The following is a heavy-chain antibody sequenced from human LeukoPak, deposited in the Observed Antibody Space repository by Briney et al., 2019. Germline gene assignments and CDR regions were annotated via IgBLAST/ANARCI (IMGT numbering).Heavy chain of an antibody. Sequence: GGSLRLSCAASGFTFSSYAMSWVRQAPGKGLEWVSAISGSGGSTYYADSVKGRFTISRDNSKNTLYLQMNSLRAEDTAVYYCAKGALGYCSSTSCYGDYWGQGTLVTVSS. CDR3: AKGALGYCSSTSCYGDY. V-gene: IGHV3-23*01. CDR1: GFTFSSYA. CDR2: ISGSGGST. J-gene: IGHJ4*02. D-gene: IGHD2-2*01.